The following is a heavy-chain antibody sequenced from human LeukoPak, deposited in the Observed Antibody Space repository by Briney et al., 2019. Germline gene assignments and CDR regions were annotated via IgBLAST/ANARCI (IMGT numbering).Heavy chain of an antibody. CDR2: ISYDGSNK. V-gene: IGHV3-30-3*01. Sequence: GGSLRLSCAVSGFTFSSYAMHWVRQAPGKGLEWVTFISYDGSNKYYADSVKGRFTISRDNSKNTLYLQMNSLKTEDTAVCYCARAVTTGGNFDYWGQGTLVTVSS. D-gene: IGHD3-16*01. CDR1: GFTFSSYA. CDR3: ARAVTTGGNFDY. J-gene: IGHJ4*02.